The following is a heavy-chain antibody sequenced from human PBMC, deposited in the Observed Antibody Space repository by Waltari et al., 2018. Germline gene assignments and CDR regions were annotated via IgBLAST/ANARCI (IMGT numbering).Heavy chain of an antibody. V-gene: IGHV3-74*01. D-gene: IGHD5-18*01. J-gene: IGHJ3*02. CDR2: INSDGSST. CDR3: ARGGTYSFDAFDI. CDR1: GFTFSGYW. Sequence: EVQLVESGGGLVQPGGSLRLSGAASGFTFSGYWMHWVRQAPGKGLVWVSRINSDGSSTSYADSVKGRFTISRDNAKKTLYLQMNSLRAEDTAVYYCARGGTYSFDAFDIWGQGTMVTVSS.